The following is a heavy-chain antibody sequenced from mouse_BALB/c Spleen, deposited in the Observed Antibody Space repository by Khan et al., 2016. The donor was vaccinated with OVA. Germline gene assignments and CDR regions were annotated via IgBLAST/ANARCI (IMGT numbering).Heavy chain of an antibody. Sequence: EVQLQESGPGLVKPSQSLSLTCSVTGYSITSGYRWNWIRQFPGNKLEWMGYISYDGSNNYNPSLKNRISITRETSKNQFFLKLNSVTTEDTATYDCARGGAVVPYWYFDVWGAGTTVTVSS. CDR3: ARGGAVVPYWYFDV. CDR2: ISYDGSN. CDR1: GYSITSGYR. J-gene: IGHJ1*01. V-gene: IGHV3-6*02. D-gene: IGHD1-1*01.